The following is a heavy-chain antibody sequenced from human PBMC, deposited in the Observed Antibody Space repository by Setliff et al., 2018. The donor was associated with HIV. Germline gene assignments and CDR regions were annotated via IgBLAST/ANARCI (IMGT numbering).Heavy chain of an antibody. Sequence: PSETLSLTCAVFGGSFTDIGGSFTDYYWSWIRQPPGKGLEWMGYVFYTGLAAYNPSLKSRLTISVDTSKSQFSLTLTSVTAADTAVYYCARQMPIPGIAITPVDYWGQGALVTVSS. CDR3: ARQMPIPGIAITPVDY. CDR2: VFYTGLA. D-gene: IGHD5-12*01. V-gene: IGHV4-59*08. J-gene: IGHJ4*02. CDR1: GGSFTDIGGSFTDYY.